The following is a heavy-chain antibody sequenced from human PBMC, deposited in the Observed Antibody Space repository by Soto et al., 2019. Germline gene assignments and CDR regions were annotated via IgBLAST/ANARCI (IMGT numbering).Heavy chain of an antibody. J-gene: IGHJ4*02. CDR2: IYHDGST. CDR1: GGSVSSAGYY. CDR3: ARGGTRGSSFY. D-gene: IGHD6-13*01. V-gene: IGHV4-61*08. Sequence: SETLSLTCTVPGGSVSSAGYYWTWIRQPPGKGLEWIARIYHDGSTNYNPSLKSRVIISTDTSKNQFSLNLSSLTAADTAVYYCARGGTRGSSFYWGQGTRVTVSS.